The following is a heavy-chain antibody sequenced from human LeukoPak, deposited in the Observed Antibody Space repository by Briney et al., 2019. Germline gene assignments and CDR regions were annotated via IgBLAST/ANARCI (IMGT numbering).Heavy chain of an antibody. CDR2: IKQDGSEK. J-gene: IGHJ4*02. Sequence: GGSLRLSCAASGFTFSSYWMTWVRQAPGKGLEWVANIKQDGSEKYYVDSVRGRFSISRGNAKNSLYLQMNSLRAEDTAVYYCARDPKDDYGDYWGQGTLVTVSS. CDR1: GFTFSSYW. CDR3: ARDPKDDYGDY. V-gene: IGHV3-7*04.